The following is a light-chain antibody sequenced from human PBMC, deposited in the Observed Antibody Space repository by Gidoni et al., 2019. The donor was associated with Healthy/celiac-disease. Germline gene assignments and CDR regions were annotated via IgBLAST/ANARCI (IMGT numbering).Light chain of an antibody. Sequence: SYVLTQPPSVSVAPGKTARITCGGNNIGSKSLHWYQQKPGQAPVLVIYYDSDRPSGIPERFSGSNSGNTATLTISRFAAWDEADYYCQVWDSSSDHPVFGGGTKLTFL. J-gene: IGLJ2*01. V-gene: IGLV3-21*04. CDR1: NIGSKS. CDR3: QVWDSSSDHPV. CDR2: YDS.